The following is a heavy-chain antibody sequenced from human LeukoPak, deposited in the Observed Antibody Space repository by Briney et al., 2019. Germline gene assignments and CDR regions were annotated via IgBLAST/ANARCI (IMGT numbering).Heavy chain of an antibody. CDR1: GFTFSSFE. D-gene: IGHD3-10*01. CDR2: ISASGSAI. J-gene: IGHJ3*02. CDR3: VRDGYYGHDSFDI. Sequence: EGSLRLSCAASGFTFSSFEMYWVRQAPGKGLEWVSYISASGSAIYYVDSVKGRFTISRDNAKNSLYLQMNSLRAEDTAVYYCVRDGYYGHDSFDIWGQGTMVTVSS. V-gene: IGHV3-48*03.